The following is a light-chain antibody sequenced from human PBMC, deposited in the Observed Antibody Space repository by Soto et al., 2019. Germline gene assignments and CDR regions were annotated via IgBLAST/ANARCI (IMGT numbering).Light chain of an antibody. V-gene: IGKV1-12*01. CDR1: RGISSW. J-gene: IGKJ1*01. CDR3: QQANSFPTT. Sequence: DIQMTQSPSSVSASVGDRVTITCRASRGISSWLAWYQQKPGKAPKLLIYAASSLRSGVPSRFSGSGSGTDFTLTISSLQPEDFTTYYCQQANSFPTTFGQGTKVDIK. CDR2: AAS.